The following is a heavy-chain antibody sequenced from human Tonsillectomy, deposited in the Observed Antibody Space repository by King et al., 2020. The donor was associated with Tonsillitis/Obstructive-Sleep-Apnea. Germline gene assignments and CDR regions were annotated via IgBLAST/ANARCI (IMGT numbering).Heavy chain of an antibody. Sequence: VQLVQSGGGVVQPGGSLGLSFAASGLTFSHFGMRWVRQAPGKGLEWVAVIWYDGSNKKYAESVQGRLTISRDNSENTLYLQMNSLRAEDTAVYYCARDMGMHPNWYFDLWGRGTLVTVSS. J-gene: IGHJ2*01. D-gene: IGHD7-27*01. CDR2: IWYDGSNK. V-gene: IGHV3-33*01. CDR3: ARDMGMHPNWYFDL. CDR1: GLTFSHFG.